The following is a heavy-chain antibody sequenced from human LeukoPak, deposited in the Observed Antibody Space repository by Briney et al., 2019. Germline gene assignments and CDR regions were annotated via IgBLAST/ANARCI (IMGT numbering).Heavy chain of an antibody. Sequence: PGGSLRLSCAASGFTLSDYYTTWIRQAPGKGLEWVSYISSSSSYTNHADSVKGRFTISRDNAKNSLYLQMNSLRVEDTAVYYCARDQGGGWYFDVWGRGTLVTVSS. J-gene: IGHJ2*01. V-gene: IGHV3-11*05. CDR3: ARDQGGGWYFDV. CDR1: GFTLSDYY. CDR2: ISSSSSYT. D-gene: IGHD1-26*01.